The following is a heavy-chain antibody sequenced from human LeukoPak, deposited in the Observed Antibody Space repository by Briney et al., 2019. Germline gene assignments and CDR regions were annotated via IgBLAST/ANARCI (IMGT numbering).Heavy chain of an antibody. CDR2: IYHSGST. V-gene: IGHV4-38-2*01. Sequence: SETLSLTCAVSGYSISSGYYWGWIRPPPGKGLEWIGNIYHSGSTYYNPSLKSRVTISVDTSNNQFSLKLSSVTAADTAVYYCSIGVPFDPWGQGTLVTVSS. CDR1: GYSISSGYY. D-gene: IGHD2-8*01. CDR3: SIGVPFDP. J-gene: IGHJ5*02.